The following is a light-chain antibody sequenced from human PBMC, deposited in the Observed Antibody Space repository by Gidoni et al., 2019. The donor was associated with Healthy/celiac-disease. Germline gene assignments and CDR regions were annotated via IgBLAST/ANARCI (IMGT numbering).Light chain of an antibody. CDR3: CSYAGSYTRV. Sequence: QSALTQPRSVSGSPGQSVTISCTGTSSDVGGYNYVSWYQQHPVKAPKLMIYDGSKRPSGVPDRFSGSKSGNTASLTISGLQAEDEADYYCCSYAGSYTRVFGGGTKLTVL. V-gene: IGLV2-11*01. CDR2: DGS. J-gene: IGLJ2*01. CDR1: SSDVGGYNY.